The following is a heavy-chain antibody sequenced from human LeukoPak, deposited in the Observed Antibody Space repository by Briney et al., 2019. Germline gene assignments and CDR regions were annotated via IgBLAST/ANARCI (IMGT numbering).Heavy chain of an antibody. CDR3: ARAPRITMVRGVIYWFDP. Sequence: ASVKVSCKASGYTFTSYDINWVRQATGQGLEWMGWMNPNSGITCYAQKLQGRVSITRNTSISKAYIELSSLRSEDTDVYYCARAPRITMVRGVIYWFDPWGQETLVPVSS. V-gene: IGHV1-8*02. CDR1: GYTFTSYD. D-gene: IGHD3-10*01. CDR2: MNPNSGIT. J-gene: IGHJ5*02.